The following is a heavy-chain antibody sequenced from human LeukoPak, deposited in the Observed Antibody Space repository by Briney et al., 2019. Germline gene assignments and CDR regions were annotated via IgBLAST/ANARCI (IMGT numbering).Heavy chain of an antibody. J-gene: IGHJ4*02. CDR3: ARVPRYYYGSGALRRGYFDY. D-gene: IGHD3-10*01. CDR1: GGSISSYY. V-gene: IGHV4-59*12. Sequence: SETLSLTCTASGGSISSYYWSWIRQPPGKGLEWIGYIYYSGSTNYNPSLKSRVTISVDTSKNQFSLKLSSVTAADTAVYYCARVPRYYYGSGALRRGYFDYWGQGTLVTVSS. CDR2: IYYSGST.